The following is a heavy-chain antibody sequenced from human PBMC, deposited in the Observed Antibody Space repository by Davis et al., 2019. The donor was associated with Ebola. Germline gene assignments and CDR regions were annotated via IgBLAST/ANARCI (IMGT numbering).Heavy chain of an antibody. CDR1: GGSISSYY. D-gene: IGHD3-3*01. CDR2: IYYSGST. Sequence: SETLSLTCTVSGGSISSYYWSWIRQPPGKGLEWIGYIYYSGSTNYNPSLKSRVTISVDTSKNQFSLKLSSVTAADTAVYYCVRFLEWLPNYWGQGTLVTVSS. CDR3: VRFLEWLPNY. J-gene: IGHJ4*02. V-gene: IGHV4-59*08.